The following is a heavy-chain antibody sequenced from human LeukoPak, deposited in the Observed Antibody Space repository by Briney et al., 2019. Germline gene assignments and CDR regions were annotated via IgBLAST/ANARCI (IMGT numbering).Heavy chain of an antibody. J-gene: IGHJ4*02. Sequence: GGSLRLSCAASGFTFSSYVMHWVRQAPGKGLEWVSGISGSGGGTHYAESVKGRFTISRDNSKNTLYLQMNSLRAEDTAVYYCAKDLHYGSADYWGQGTLVTVSS. CDR1: GFTFSSYV. D-gene: IGHD3-10*01. V-gene: IGHV3-23*01. CDR3: AKDLHYGSADY. CDR2: ISGSGGGT.